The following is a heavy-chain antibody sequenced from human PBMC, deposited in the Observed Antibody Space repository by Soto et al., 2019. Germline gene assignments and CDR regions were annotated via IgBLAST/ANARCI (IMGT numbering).Heavy chain of an antibody. D-gene: IGHD6-6*01. CDR3: ARDIEYSSSPSSY. CDR1: GYTFTGYY. Sequence: ASVKVSCKASGYTFTGYYMHWVRQAPGQGLEWMGWINPNSGGTNYAQKFQGRVTMTRDTSISTAYMELSRLRSDDTAVYYCARDIEYSSSPSSYWGQGILVTVS. V-gene: IGHV1-2*02. J-gene: IGHJ4*02. CDR2: INPNSGGT.